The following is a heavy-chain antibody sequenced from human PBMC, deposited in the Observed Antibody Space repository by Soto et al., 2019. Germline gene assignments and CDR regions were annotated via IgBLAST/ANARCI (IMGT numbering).Heavy chain of an antibody. CDR3: AITDRDFYGLDV. D-gene: IGHD1-20*01. Sequence: EVQLVESGGGLVQPGGSLRLSCEASGFTFRNYDMHWVRQGTGKGLEWVSGISAAGDPDYADSVEGRFTISRENAQNSFVLQMTSLRVGDTAVYYCAITDRDFYGLDVWGQGTTVSVSS. V-gene: IGHV3-13*05. CDR1: GFTFRNYD. CDR2: ISAAGDP. J-gene: IGHJ6*02.